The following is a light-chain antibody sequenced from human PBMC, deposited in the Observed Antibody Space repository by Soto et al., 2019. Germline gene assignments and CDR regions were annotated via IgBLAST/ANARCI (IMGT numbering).Light chain of an antibody. CDR1: QSFSNS. J-gene: IGKJ1*01. CDR3: QQCGNSWT. CDR2: GTS. V-gene: IGKV3-11*01. Sequence: EIVLTQSPATLSLSPGERATLSCRASQSFSNSLAWYQQRPGQAPRLLIYGTSNRATAIPARFSGSGSGTDFTLTINSLEPEDFAVYYCQQCGNSWTFGQGTKVEIK.